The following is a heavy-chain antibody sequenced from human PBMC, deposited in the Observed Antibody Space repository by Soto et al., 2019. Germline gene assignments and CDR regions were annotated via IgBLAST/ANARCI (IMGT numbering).Heavy chain of an antibody. D-gene: IGHD1-7*01. CDR1: GGTFSSYA. CDR2: IIPIFGTA. J-gene: IGHJ3*02. Sequence: QVQLVQSGAEVKKPGSSVKDSCKASGGTFSSYAISWVRQAPGQGLEWMGGIIPIFGTANYAQKFQGRLTIAADEYMSTASRELSSPRSEDTAVCYIDRDLWVTATSYDALDIWGQGTMVTVSS. V-gene: IGHV1-69*12. CDR3: DRDLWVTATSYDALDI.